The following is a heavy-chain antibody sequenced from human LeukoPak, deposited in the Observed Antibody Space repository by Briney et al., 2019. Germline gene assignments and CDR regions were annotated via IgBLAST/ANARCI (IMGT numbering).Heavy chain of an antibody. CDR2: ISSSSRYI. J-gene: IGHJ6*02. V-gene: IGHV3-21*01. Sequence: GGSLRLSCAASGFSFSSYSMNWVRQAPGKGLEWVSSISSSSRYIYYADSVKGRFTISRDNAKNSLYLQMNSLRADDTSVYYCARGDYYGMDVWGQGTTVTVSS. CDR1: GFSFSSYS. CDR3: ARGDYYGMDV.